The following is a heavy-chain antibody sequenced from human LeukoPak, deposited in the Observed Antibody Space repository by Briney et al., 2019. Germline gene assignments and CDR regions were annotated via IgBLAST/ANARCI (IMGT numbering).Heavy chain of an antibody. D-gene: IGHD6-13*01. J-gene: IGHJ3*02. CDR2: ISGSGGNT. CDR3: ARDWPSEWQHLPNYDAVDI. Sequence: PGGSLRLSCAASGFTFSSYAMSWVRQPPGKGLNWVSSISGSGGNTFYADSVKGRFTISGDNSKNTLYLQMNSLRAEDTAVYYCARDWPSEWQHLPNYDAVDIWGQGTMVTVSS. V-gene: IGHV3-23*01. CDR1: GFTFSSYA.